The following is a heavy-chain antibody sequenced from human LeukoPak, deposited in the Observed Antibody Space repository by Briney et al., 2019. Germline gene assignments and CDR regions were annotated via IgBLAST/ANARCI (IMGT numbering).Heavy chain of an antibody. CDR3: GRGVIITVMPFDY. CDR2: IYRTGST. Sequence: PSETLSLTCTVSDYSISSGFFWGWVRQSPGKGLEWIGNIYRTGSTNYHPSLKSRVTISVDTSKNQFSLKLSSVTAADTAVYYCGRGVIITVMPFDYWGQGTLVTVSS. D-gene: IGHD3-10*01. CDR1: DYSISSGFF. V-gene: IGHV4-38-2*02. J-gene: IGHJ4*02.